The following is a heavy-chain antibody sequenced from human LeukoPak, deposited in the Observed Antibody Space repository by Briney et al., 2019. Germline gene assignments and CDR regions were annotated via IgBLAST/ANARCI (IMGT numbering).Heavy chain of an antibody. Sequence: SQTLSLTCSVSGDSISRGGDYWTWIRQHPEKGLEWIGYISGSGSTYYSPSLRSRVTVSADTSKNQFSLKLTSVTAADTAVFYCARVPIIRGVIEDWGQGTLVSVSS. CDR3: ARVPIIRGVIED. CDR1: GDSISRGGDY. CDR2: ISGSGST. D-gene: IGHD3-10*01. V-gene: IGHV4-31*03. J-gene: IGHJ4*02.